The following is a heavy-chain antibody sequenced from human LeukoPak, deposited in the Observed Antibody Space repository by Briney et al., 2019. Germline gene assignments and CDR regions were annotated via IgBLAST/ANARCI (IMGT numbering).Heavy chain of an antibody. D-gene: IGHD3-16*01. Sequence: SETLSLTCAVYGASFSDSYWSWIRQSPEKGLEWIGEINNSGSTSYNPSLNGRVIMSVDRSKNRFSLRLTSVTAADTAVYYCARGRYGPRLGNWGQGTLVTVSS. CDR3: ARGRYGPRLGN. J-gene: IGHJ4*02. CDR1: GASFSDSY. V-gene: IGHV4-34*01. CDR2: INNSGST.